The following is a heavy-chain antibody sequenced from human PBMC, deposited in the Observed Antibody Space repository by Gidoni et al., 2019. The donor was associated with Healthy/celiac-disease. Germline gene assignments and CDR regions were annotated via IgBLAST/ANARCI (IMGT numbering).Heavy chain of an antibody. Sequence: EVQLVESGGGLVQPGRSLRLSCAASGLAFADYAMHWVRQAPGKGLEWGSGSSWNSGSIGYADSVKGRFTISRDNAKNSLYLQMNSLRAEDTALYYCAKDIGSGGHEGLLGFDPWGQGTLVTVSS. D-gene: IGHD6-19*01. CDR2: SSWNSGSI. J-gene: IGHJ5*02. CDR3: AKDIGSGGHEGLLGFDP. CDR1: GLAFADYA. V-gene: IGHV3-9*01.